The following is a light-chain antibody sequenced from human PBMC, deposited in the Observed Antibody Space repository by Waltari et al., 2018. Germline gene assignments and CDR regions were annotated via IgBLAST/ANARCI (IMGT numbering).Light chain of an antibody. Sequence: NFMLTQPHSVSESPGETVTISCTRSSGNIARNFVQWYQLRPGTAPTTVIYEDDQRPSGVPARFSGSIDSSSTSASLTISGLTTEDEADYYCQSYDTNNQVFGGGTKLTVL. V-gene: IGLV6-57*03. CDR3: QSYDTNNQV. CDR2: EDD. CDR1: SGNIARNF. J-gene: IGLJ2*01.